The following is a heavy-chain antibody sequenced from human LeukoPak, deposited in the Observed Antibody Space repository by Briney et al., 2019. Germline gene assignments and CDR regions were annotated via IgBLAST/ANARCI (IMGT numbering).Heavy chain of an antibody. CDR2: IISIFGTS. CDR1: RCTFHSYA. J-gene: IGHJ4*02. V-gene: IGHV1-69*05. CDR3: AGGVIVRDY. D-gene: IGHD3-16*02. Sequence: SSVKVSCLPSRCTFHSYAIRLVLQAAGPRLGWMGGIISIFGTSNYEQKFQGRVTITTDESTSTAYMELSSLRAEDTAVYCCAGGVIVRDYWGQGTLVTVSS.